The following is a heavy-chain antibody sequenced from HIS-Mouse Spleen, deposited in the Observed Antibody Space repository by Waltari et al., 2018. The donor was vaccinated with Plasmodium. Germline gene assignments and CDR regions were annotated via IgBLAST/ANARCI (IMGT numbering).Heavy chain of an antibody. Sequence: QVQLVQSGAEVKKPGASVKVSCTASGYTFTNYGISWVRQAPGKGLDWMGWISPYNGNTHFAQKLQGRVTMTTDTSTSTAYMELRSLRSDDTAVYYCARGSAGDAFDIWGQGTMVTVSS. V-gene: IGHV1-18*01. CDR3: ARGSAGDAFDI. CDR1: GYTFTNYG. CDR2: ISPYNGNT. J-gene: IGHJ3*02. D-gene: IGHD6-19*01.